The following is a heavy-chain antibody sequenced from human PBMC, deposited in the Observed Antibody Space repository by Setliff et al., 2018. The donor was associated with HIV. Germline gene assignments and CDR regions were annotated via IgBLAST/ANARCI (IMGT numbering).Heavy chain of an antibody. V-gene: IGHV3-21*01. Sequence: PGGSLGLSCAASGFTFSSYSMNWVRQAPGKGLEWVSSISSSSSYIYYADSVKGRFTISRDNAKNSLYLQMNSLRAEDTAVYYCARVGAATASYYYYYMDVWGKGTKVTVSS. CDR1: GFTFSSYS. CDR2: ISSSSSYI. J-gene: IGHJ6*03. CDR3: ARVGAATASYYYYYMDV. D-gene: IGHD1-26*01.